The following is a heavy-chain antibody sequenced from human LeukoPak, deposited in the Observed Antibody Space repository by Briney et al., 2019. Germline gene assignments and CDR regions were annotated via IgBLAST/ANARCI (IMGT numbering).Heavy chain of an antibody. CDR1: GGTFSSYA. D-gene: IGHD3-10*01. Sequence: SVKVSCKASGGTFSSYAISWVRRAPGQGLEWMGRIIPILGIANYAQKFQGRVTITADKSTSTAYMELSSLRSEDTAVYYCARVPPRETMVRGVISFDYWGQGTLVTVSS. CDR3: ARVPPRETMVRGVISFDY. J-gene: IGHJ4*02. V-gene: IGHV1-69*04. CDR2: IIPILGIA.